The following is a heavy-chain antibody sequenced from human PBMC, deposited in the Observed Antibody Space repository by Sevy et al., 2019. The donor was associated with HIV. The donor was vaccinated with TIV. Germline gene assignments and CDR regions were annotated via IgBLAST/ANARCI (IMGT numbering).Heavy chain of an antibody. CDR3: AREGCSKPHDY. CDR1: GFKFNIYS. D-gene: IGHD3-10*02. J-gene: IGHJ4*02. V-gene: IGHV3-23*01. CDR2: LSFGCGKI. Sequence: GGSLRLSCVASGFKFNIYSFSWVRRTPAKGLEWVSTLSFGCGKINYADSVQGRFTISRDDSKNAPYLEMNSLRVEDTAIYYCAREGCSKPHDYWGQGTLVTVSS.